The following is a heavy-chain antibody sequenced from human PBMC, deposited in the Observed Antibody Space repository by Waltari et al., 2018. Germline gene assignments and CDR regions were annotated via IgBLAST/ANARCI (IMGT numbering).Heavy chain of an antibody. CDR2: ISYDGSNK. V-gene: IGHV3-30-3*01. D-gene: IGHD2-15*01. Sequence: QVQLVESGGGVVQPGRSLRLSCAASGFTFSSYAMHWLRQAPGKGLEWVAVISYDGSNKYYADSVKGRFTISRDNSKNTLYLQMNSLRAEDTAVYYCARDRTEDGVAGDVWGQGTTVTVSS. CDR1: GFTFSSYA. J-gene: IGHJ6*02. CDR3: ARDRTEDGVAGDV.